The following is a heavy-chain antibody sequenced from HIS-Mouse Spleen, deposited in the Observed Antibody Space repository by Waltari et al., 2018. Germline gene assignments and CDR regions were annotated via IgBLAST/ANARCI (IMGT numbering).Heavy chain of an antibody. J-gene: IGHJ4*02. CDR2: TYYRSKWYN. CDR1: GDSLASHSAA. D-gene: IGHD6-19*01. CDR3: ARWAVSSGWYFDY. Sequence: QVQLQQYGPGLVKPSQTLSLTCAISGDSLASHSAAWNWIRQALSGSLEWLGRTYYRSKWYNDYAVSVKSRITINPDTSKNQFSLQLNSVSPEDTAVYYCARWAVSSGWYFDYWGQGTLVTVSS. V-gene: IGHV6-1*01.